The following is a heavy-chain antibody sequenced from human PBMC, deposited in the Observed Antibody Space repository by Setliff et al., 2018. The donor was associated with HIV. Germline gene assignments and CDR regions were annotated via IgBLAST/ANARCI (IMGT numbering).Heavy chain of an antibody. Sequence: PSETLSLTCTVSGGSISISDWSWIRQPPGKGLEWIGCIYTSGNTNYDPSLKSRVTISVDTSKNQFSLKLASVTASDTAMYYCARLHDCGGDCYFDYWGQGTMVTVSS. CDR3: ARLHDCGGDCYFDY. V-gene: IGHV4-4*09. CDR1: GGSISISD. D-gene: IGHD2-21*02. J-gene: IGHJ4*02. CDR2: IYTSGNT.